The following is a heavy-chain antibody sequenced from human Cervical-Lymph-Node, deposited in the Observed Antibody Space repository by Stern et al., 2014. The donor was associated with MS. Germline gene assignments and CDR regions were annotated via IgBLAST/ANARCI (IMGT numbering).Heavy chain of an antibody. CDR1: GFTFNTYG. V-gene: IGHV3-33*01. CDR3: ASSIVAAEYFNH. Sequence: VQLVESGGGVVQPGRSLRLSCAASGFTFNTYGMHWVRQASGKGLEWVAVIWYDGSYTFYSDAVKGRFTVYRDDSKSTLFLQMNSLRAEDTAVYYCASSIVAAEYFNHWGQGTLVTVSS. D-gene: IGHD6-13*01. J-gene: IGHJ1*01. CDR2: IWYDGSYT.